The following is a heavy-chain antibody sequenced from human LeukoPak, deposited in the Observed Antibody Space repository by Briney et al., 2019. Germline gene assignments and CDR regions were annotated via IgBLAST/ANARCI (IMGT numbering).Heavy chain of an antibody. CDR3: ARDTNLRDSFDI. CDR2: INHSGST. Sequence: SETLSLTCAIYGESFSGYYWSWIRQPPGKGLEWIGEINHSGSTNYNPSLKSRVAISVDTSKNQFSLKLSSVTAADTAVYYCARDTNLRDSFDIWGQGTMVTVSS. D-gene: IGHD2-8*01. J-gene: IGHJ3*02. CDR1: GESFSGYY. V-gene: IGHV4-34*01.